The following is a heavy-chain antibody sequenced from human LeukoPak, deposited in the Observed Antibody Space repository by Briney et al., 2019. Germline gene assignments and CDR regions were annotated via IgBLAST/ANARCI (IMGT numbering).Heavy chain of an antibody. D-gene: IGHD5-12*01. V-gene: IGHV1-18*01. CDR2: ISAYNGNT. J-gene: IGHJ5*02. CDR3: AREVYSGYDFKIQP. Sequence: ASVKVPCKASGYTFTSYGISWVRQAPGQGLEWMGWISAYNGNTNYAQKLQGRVTMTTDTSTSTAYMELRSLRSDDTAVYYCAREVYSGYDFKIQPWGQGTLVTVSS. CDR1: GYTFTSYG.